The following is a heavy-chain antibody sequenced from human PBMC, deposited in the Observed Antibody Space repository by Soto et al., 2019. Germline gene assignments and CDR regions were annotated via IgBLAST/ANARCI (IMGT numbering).Heavy chain of an antibody. D-gene: IGHD6-13*01. V-gene: IGHV3-74*01. CDR3: ARVADCTYSSNCNGRAAFDM. CDR2: INRDGSTI. J-gene: IGHJ3*02. CDR1: GFTLSSYW. Sequence: EVQLVESGGGLAQPGGSLRLSCAASGFTLSSYWMHWVRQAPGKGLVWVSRINRDGSTISYDDSVRGRYTISRDNAKNTLSLQMNSLRAEDTAVYYCARVADCTYSSNCNGRAAFDMWGQGTMVTVSS.